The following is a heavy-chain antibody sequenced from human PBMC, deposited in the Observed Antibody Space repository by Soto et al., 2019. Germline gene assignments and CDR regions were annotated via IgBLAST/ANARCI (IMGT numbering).Heavy chain of an antibody. V-gene: IGHV4-59*01. J-gene: IGHJ4*02. CDR3: ARDRYYGSGSSMVEFDY. D-gene: IGHD3-10*01. Sequence: TSETLCLTCTVSGGSISGYYWSWIRQPPGKGLEWIGYIYYSGSTNYNPSLKSRVTISVDTSKNQFSLKLSSVTAADTAVYYCARDRYYGSGSSMVEFDYWGQGTLVTVS. CDR2: IYYSGST. CDR1: GGSISGYY.